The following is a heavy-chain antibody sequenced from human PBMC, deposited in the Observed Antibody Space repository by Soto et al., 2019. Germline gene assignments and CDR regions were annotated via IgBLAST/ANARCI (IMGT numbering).Heavy chain of an antibody. J-gene: IGHJ4*02. Sequence: EVQLLDSGGGLVQPGGSLRLSCEASGFTFSSYGMSWVRQAPGKGLEWVSAISDNSGSTFYADSVKGRFTISRDNSKNTLYLQMNSLRAEDTAVYYCAKDLREGNNAYNLFDYWGQGTLVTVSS. CDR2: ISDNSGST. V-gene: IGHV3-23*01. CDR3: AKDLREGNNAYNLFDY. CDR1: GFTFSSYG. D-gene: IGHD1-1*01.